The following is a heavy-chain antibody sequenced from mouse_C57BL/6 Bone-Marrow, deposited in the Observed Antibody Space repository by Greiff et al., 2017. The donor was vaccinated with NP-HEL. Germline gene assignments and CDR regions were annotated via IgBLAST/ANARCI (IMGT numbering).Heavy chain of an antibody. V-gene: IGHV1-59*01. CDR3: ARSVYYGNSLRFAY. CDR1: GYTFTSYW. CDR2: IDPSDSYT. D-gene: IGHD2-1*01. Sequence: QVQLQQPGAELVRPGTSVKLSCKASGYTFTSYWLHWVQQRPGQGLEWIGVIDPSDSYTNYNQKFKGKATLTVVTSSSTAYMQLSSLTSEDSAVYYCARSVYYGNSLRFAYGGQGTLVTVSA. J-gene: IGHJ3*01.